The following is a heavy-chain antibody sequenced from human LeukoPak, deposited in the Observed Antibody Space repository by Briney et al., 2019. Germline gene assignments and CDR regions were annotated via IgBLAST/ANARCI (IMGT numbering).Heavy chain of an antibody. CDR3: ARGPSASVYYFDY. CDR2: IYYSGST. V-gene: IGHV4-61*08. D-gene: IGHD6-13*01. CDR1: GGSINSGGYF. J-gene: IGHJ4*02. Sequence: SETLSLTCTVPGGSINSGGYFWNCIRQHPGKGLEWIGYIYYSGSTNYNPSLKSRVTISVDTSKNQFSLKLSSVTAADTAVYYCARGPSASVYYFDYWGQGTLVTVSS.